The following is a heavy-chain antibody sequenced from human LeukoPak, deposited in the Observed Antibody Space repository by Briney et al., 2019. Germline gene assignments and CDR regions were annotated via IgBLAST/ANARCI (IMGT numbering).Heavy chain of an antibody. CDR3: ARQTAKNVDTARFDS. J-gene: IGHJ4*02. CDR1: GGSINNYY. Sequence: PSETLSLTCAISGGSINNYYWSWIRQPPGKGLEWIGYIYYSGTTNYSPSLNSRVNISLDTAKNQFSLRLSSVTAADTAVYYCARQTAKNVDTARFDSWGQGTLVTISS. V-gene: IGHV4-59*08. D-gene: IGHD5-18*01. CDR2: IYYSGTT.